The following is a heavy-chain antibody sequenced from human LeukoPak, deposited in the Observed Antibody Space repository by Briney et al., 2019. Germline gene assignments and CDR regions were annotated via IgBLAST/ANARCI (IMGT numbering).Heavy chain of an antibody. V-gene: IGHV3-21*01. D-gene: IGHD2-8*01. CDR1: GFTISTYS. CDR3: ARERGCIDAFDI. Sequence: PGGSLRRSCAASGFTISTYSMNWVRQAPGKGLEWVSSISSSSSYIYYADSVKGRFTISRDNAKNSLYLQMNSLRAEDTAVYYCARERGCIDAFDIWGQGTMVTVSS. J-gene: IGHJ3*02. CDR2: ISSSSSYI.